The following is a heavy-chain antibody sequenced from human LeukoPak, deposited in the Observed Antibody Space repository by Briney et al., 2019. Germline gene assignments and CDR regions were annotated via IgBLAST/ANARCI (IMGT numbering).Heavy chain of an antibody. D-gene: IGHD3-22*01. CDR2: MYHSGST. CDR1: GYSISSGHY. CDR3: ARGWRYTMKRMDV. V-gene: IGHV4-38-2*02. J-gene: IGHJ6*04. Sequence: SETLSLTCTVSGYSISSGHYWGWIRQPPGKGLEWIGSMYHSGSTYYNPPLKSRVTISEDTSKNQFSLKLSSVTAADTAVYYCARGWRYTMKRMDVWGKGTTVTVSS.